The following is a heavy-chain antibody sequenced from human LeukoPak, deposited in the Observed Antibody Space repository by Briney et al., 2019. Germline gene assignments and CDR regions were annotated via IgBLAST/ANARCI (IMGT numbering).Heavy chain of an antibody. CDR1: GFTVSSNY. CDR2: IYSGGST. D-gene: IGHD3-22*01. J-gene: IGHJ6*03. CDR3: ARNGYYYDSSGYYGYYMDV. Sequence: GGSLRLSCAASGFTVSSNYMSWVRQAPGKGLEWVSVIYSGGSTYYADSVKGRFTISRDNSKNTLYLQMNSLRAEDTAVYYCARNGYYYDSSGYYGYYMDVWSKGTTVTVSS. V-gene: IGHV3-53*01.